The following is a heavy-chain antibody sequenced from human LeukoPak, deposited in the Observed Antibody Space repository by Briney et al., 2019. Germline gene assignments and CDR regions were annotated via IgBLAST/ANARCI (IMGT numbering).Heavy chain of an antibody. J-gene: IGHJ4*02. Sequence: GRSLRLSCAASGFTFDDYAMHWVRQVPGKGLEGVSGITWNSGSRGYADSVKGRFTISRDNAKNSLYLQMNSLSPEDTALYYCAKEAGRDDFWDYFECWGQGTLVTVSS. CDR1: GFTFDDYA. D-gene: IGHD5-24*01. CDR3: AKEAGRDDFWDYFEC. V-gene: IGHV3-9*01. CDR2: ITWNSGSR.